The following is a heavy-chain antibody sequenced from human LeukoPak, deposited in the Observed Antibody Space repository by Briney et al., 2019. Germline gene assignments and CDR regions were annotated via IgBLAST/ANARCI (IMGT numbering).Heavy chain of an antibody. V-gene: IGHV4-59*01. Sequence: PSETLSLTCSISGGSISSYYWSWIRQPPGKGLGWIGYIYYSGSTNYNPSLKSRVTISVDTSKNQFSLKLSSVTAADTAVYYCARYDYGGKLSLDYWSQGTLVTVSS. CDR1: GGSISSYY. D-gene: IGHD4-23*01. CDR2: IYYSGST. J-gene: IGHJ4*02. CDR3: ARYDYGGKLSLDY.